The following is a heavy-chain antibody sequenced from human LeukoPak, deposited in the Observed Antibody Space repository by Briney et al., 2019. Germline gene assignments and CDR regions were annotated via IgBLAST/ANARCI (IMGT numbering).Heavy chain of an antibody. V-gene: IGHV1-3*01. CDR3: ARDPDRDYYHYGMDV. J-gene: IGHJ6*02. D-gene: IGHD3-22*01. CDR1: GYTFTSYA. CDR2: INAGNGNT. Sequence: ASVKVSCKASGYTFTSYAMHWVRQAPGQRLEWMGWINAGNGNTKYSQKFQGRVTITRDTSASTAYMELSSLRSEDTAVYYCARDPDRDYYHYGMDVWGQGTTVTVSS.